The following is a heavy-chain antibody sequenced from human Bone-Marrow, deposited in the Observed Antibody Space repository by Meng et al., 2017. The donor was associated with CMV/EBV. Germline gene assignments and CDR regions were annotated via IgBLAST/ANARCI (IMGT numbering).Heavy chain of an antibody. D-gene: IGHD2-2*01. CDR3: AKGYCSSTSCYVDY. CDR1: GFTFSSYT. J-gene: IGHJ4*02. CDR2: ISSSRSYI. V-gene: IGHV3-21*04. Sequence: GESLKIPCPASGFTFSSYTMNWVRQAPGKGLEWVSSISSSRSYIYYADSVKGRFTISRDNAKNSLYLQMNSLRAEDMALYYCAKGYCSSTSCYVDYWGQGTLVTVSS.